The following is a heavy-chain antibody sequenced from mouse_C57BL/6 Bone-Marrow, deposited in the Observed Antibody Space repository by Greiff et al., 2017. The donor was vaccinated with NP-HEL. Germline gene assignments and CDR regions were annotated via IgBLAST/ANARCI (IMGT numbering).Heavy chain of an antibody. CDR3: TRIYYYGRWYFDV. Sequence: EVQRVESGGGLVQPGGSMKLSCAASGFTFSDAWMDWVRQSPEKGLEWVAEIRNKANNHATYYAESVKGRFTISRDDSKSSVYLQMNSLRAEDTGIYYCTRIYYYGRWYFDVWGTGTTVTVSS. CDR2: IRNKANNHAT. D-gene: IGHD1-1*01. V-gene: IGHV6-6*01. CDR1: GFTFSDAW. J-gene: IGHJ1*03.